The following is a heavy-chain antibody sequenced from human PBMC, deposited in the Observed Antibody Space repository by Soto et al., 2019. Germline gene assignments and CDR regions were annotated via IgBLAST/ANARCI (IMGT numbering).Heavy chain of an antibody. J-gene: IGHJ5*02. D-gene: IGHD3-10*01. CDR3: ARDARPIWFGEFDNWFDP. Sequence: PGGSLRLSCAASGFTFSSYAMHWVRQAPGKGLEYVSAISSNGGSTYYANSVKGRFTISRDNSKNTLYLQMGSLRAEDMAVYYCARDARPIWFGEFDNWFDPWGQGTLVTVSS. CDR1: GFTFSSYA. V-gene: IGHV3-64*01. CDR2: ISSNGGST.